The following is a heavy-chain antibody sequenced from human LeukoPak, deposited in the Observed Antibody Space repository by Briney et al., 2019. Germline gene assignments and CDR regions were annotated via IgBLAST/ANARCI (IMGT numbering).Heavy chain of an antibody. CDR3: ARVKKLRPLYYYYMDV. V-gene: IGHV1-2*02. D-gene: IGHD1-7*01. CDR2: INPNSGGT. J-gene: IGHJ6*03. CDR1: GYTFTGYY. Sequence: ASVKVSCKASGYTFTGYYMHWVRQAPGQGLEWMGWINPNSGGTNYAQKFQGRVTMTRDTSISTAYMELSRLRSDDTAVYYCARVKKLRPLYYYYMDVWGKGTTVTVSS.